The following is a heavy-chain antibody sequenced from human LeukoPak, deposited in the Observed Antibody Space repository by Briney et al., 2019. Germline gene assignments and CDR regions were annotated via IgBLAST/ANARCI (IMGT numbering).Heavy chain of an antibody. J-gene: IGHJ4*02. V-gene: IGHV3-48*03. Sequence: GGSLRLSCLASGFAFSAYEMNWVRQAPGRGLEWVSYISGSDTTTYYADSVRGRFTIFRDNAKNSLYLQMNSLRAEDTALYYFTTLGYHLDSWGQGTLVTVSS. CDR3: TTLGYHLDS. CDR1: GFAFSAYE. D-gene: IGHD3-22*01. CDR2: ISGSDTTT.